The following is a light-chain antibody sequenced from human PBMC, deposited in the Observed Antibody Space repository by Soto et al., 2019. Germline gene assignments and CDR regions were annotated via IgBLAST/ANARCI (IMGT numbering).Light chain of an antibody. CDR3: QQYSTYPLT. Sequence: DIQMTQSPSTLSASIGDRVTITCRASQSITTFLAWYQQKPGKAPQILIYDSSKLEPGVPSRLSGGGSGTEFTLTISSLPTDDFATYYCQQYSTYPLTFGGGTRVEIK. CDR2: DSS. V-gene: IGKV1-5*01. CDR1: QSITTF. J-gene: IGKJ4*01.